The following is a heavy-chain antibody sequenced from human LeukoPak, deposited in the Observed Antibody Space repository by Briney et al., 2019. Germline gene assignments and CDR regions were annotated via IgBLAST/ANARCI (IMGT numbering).Heavy chain of an antibody. CDR2: INPSGGST. D-gene: IGHD6-13*01. J-gene: IGHJ5*02. Sequence: GASVKVSCKASGYTFTSYYMHWVRQAPGQGLEWMGIINPSGGSTSYAQKFQGRVTMTRDMSTSTVYMELSSLRSEDTAVYYCAREARAAAGFFEYNWFDPWGQGTLVTVSS. CDR3: AREARAAAGFFEYNWFDP. V-gene: IGHV1-46*01. CDR1: GYTFTSYY.